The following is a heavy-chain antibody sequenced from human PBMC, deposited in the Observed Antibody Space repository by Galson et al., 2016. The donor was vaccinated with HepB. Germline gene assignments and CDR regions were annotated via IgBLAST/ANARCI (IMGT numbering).Heavy chain of an antibody. CDR3: ARLLDRIGFDP. Sequence: SVKVSCKASGGSFSTNTIAWVRQAPGQGLEWLGGIIPAFGTSNYPQKFQGRVTITADKSTKTSHMGLSSLRSEDTAIYYCARLLDRIGFDPWGQGTLVTVSS. V-gene: IGHV1-69*06. J-gene: IGHJ5*02. CDR2: IIPAFGTS. D-gene: IGHD3/OR15-3a*01. CDR1: GGSFSTNT.